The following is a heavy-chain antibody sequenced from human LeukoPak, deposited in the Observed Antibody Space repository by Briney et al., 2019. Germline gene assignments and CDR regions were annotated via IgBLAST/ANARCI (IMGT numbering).Heavy chain of an antibody. CDR2: ISGSGDGT. D-gene: IGHD3-10*01. J-gene: IGHJ6*02. V-gene: IGHV3-23*01. CDR3: AKGRNSYDSGRCHSPNCYYGMDV. CDR1: GFTFDNYA. Sequence: PGGSLRLSCAASGFTFDNYAMIWVRLAPGRGLEYVSVISGSGDGTYSADSVRGRFTISRDNSKNTLYLEMNSLRVEDTAVYHCAKGRNSYDSGRCHSPNCYYGMDVWGQGTTVTVFS.